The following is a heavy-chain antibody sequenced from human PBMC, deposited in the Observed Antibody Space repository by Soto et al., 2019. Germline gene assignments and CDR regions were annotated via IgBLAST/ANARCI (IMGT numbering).Heavy chain of an antibody. CDR1: GGTFSSYT. J-gene: IGHJ3*02. Sequence: SVKVSCKASGGTFSSYTISWVRRAPGQGLEWMGRIIPILGIANYAQKFQGRVTITADKSTSTAYMELSSLRSEDTAVYYCARPLLGYCSSTSCPGADAFDIWGQGTMVTVSS. V-gene: IGHV1-69*02. CDR3: ARPLLGYCSSTSCPGADAFDI. CDR2: IIPILGIA. D-gene: IGHD2-2*01.